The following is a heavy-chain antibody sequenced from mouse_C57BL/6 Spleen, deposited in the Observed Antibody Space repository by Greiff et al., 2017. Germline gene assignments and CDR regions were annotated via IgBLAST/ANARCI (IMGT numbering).Heavy chain of an antibody. Sequence: QVQLQQSGAELARPGASVKLSCKASGYTFTSYGISWVKQRTGQGLEWIGEIYPRSGNTYYNEKFKGKATLTADKSSSTAYMELRSLTSEDSAVYFCARWAMVTKVQGVMDYWGQGTSVTVSS. J-gene: IGHJ4*01. V-gene: IGHV1-81*01. D-gene: IGHD2-2*01. CDR3: ARWAMVTKVQGVMDY. CDR2: IYPRSGNT. CDR1: GYTFTSYG.